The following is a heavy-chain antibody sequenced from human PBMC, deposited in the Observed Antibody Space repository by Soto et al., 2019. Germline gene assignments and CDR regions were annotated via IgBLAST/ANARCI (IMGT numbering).Heavy chain of an antibody. V-gene: IGHV4-59*01. D-gene: IGHD6-13*01. CDR1: GGSISSYY. CDR2: IYYSGGT. J-gene: IGHJ3*02. Sequence: QVQLQESGPGLVKPSETLSLTCTVSGGSISSYYWSWIRQPPGKGLEWFGYIYYSGGTNYNPSLMSRVTISVNTSNNQCSPNLSCVTAADTAVYYCARVRRVSSWYRDDAFDIWGQGTMVTVSS. CDR3: ARVRRVSSWYRDDAFDI.